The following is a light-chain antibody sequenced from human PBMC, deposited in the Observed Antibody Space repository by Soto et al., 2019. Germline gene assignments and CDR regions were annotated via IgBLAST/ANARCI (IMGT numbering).Light chain of an antibody. V-gene: IGKV1-5*03. Sequence: DIQMTQSPSTLSASVGDRVSITCRASQSISIWLAWYHQKPGKAPKLLIYRASSLASGVPSRFSGSGSGTEFNRTISSLQPDDFATYYCQQYNNYSPWAFGQGTKVEIK. CDR2: RAS. CDR1: QSISIW. CDR3: QQYNNYSPWA. J-gene: IGKJ1*01.